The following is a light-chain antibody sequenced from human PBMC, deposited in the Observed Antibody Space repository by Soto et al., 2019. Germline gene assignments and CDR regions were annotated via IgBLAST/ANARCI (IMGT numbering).Light chain of an antibody. J-gene: IGKJ4*01. V-gene: IGKV1-39*01. CDR2: VAS. CDR1: QTIDSY. Sequence: DIQMTQSPSSLSASVGDRLTITCRASQTIDSYLNWYQKKPGRAPDLLIYVASTLRTGVPSRFSGSGSGTDFTLTISSLEPDDFGTYYCQQSYTAPLTFGGGTRVEIK. CDR3: QQSYTAPLT.